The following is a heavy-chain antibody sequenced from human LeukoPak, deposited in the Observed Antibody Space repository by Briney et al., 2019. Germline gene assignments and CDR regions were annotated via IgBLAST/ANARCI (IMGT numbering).Heavy chain of an antibody. Sequence: GGSLRLSCAASGFTFSGYAMSWVRQAPGRGLEWVSAISGSGGSTYYADSVNGRFTISRDNSKNTLYLQMNSLRAEDTAVYYCAKDARYYYDSSGYYYGYWGQGTLVTVSS. CDR1: GFTFSGYA. CDR2: ISGSGGST. V-gene: IGHV3-23*01. D-gene: IGHD3-22*01. J-gene: IGHJ4*02. CDR3: AKDARYYYDSSGYYYGY.